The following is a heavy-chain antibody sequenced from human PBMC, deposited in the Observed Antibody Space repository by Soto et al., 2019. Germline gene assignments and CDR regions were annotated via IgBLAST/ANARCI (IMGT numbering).Heavy chain of an antibody. D-gene: IGHD6-13*01. CDR3: ASYREQLVMYGMDV. CDR2: ISAYNGNT. Sequence: QVQLVQCGAEVKKPGASVKVSCKASGYAYTSYVISWVRQAPGQGLEWMGWISAYNGNTNYAQKFQGRVTMTTDTSLSTAYMELRSLRSDDTAVYYCASYREQLVMYGMDVWGQGTTVTVSS. V-gene: IGHV1-18*01. J-gene: IGHJ6*02. CDR1: GYAYTSYV.